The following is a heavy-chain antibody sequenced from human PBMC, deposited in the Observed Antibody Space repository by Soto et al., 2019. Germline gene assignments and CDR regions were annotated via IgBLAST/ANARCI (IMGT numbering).Heavy chain of an antibody. J-gene: IGHJ4*02. Sequence: GGSLRLSCGASEFTFDDFGMHWVRQAPGKGLEWVSGISWNSGSIGYADSVKGRFTISRDNAKNSLYLQMNSLRAEDTALYYCAKLVAAAGPDCWGQGTLVTVSS. CDR1: EFTFDDFG. V-gene: IGHV3-9*01. D-gene: IGHD6-13*01. CDR2: ISWNSGSI. CDR3: AKLVAAAGPDC.